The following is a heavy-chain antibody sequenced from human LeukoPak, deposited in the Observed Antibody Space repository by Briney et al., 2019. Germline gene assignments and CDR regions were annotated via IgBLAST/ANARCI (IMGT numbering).Heavy chain of an antibody. CDR1: GFTFSSYG. V-gene: IGHV3-21*01. Sequence: PGGSLRLSCAASGFTFSSYGMHWVRQAPGKGLEWVSSISSSSSYIYYADSVKGRFTISRDNAKNLLYLQMNSLRAEDTAVYYCARGRPSSYYDFWSGYYNDYWGQGTLVTVSS. J-gene: IGHJ4*02. CDR3: ARGRPSSYYDFWSGYYNDY. D-gene: IGHD3-3*01. CDR2: ISSSSSYI.